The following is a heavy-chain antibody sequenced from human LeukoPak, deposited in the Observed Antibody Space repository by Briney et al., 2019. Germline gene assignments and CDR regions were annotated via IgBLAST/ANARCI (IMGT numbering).Heavy chain of an antibody. V-gene: IGHV1-8*01. CDR2: MNPNSGNT. D-gene: IGHD3-22*01. CDR3: ARVRGYYDSSGYLAYLFDY. CDR1: GYTFTSYD. J-gene: IGHJ4*02. Sequence: ASVKVSCKASGYTFTSYDINWVRQATGQGLEWMGWMNPNSGNTGYAQKFQGRVTMTRNTSISTAYMDLSSLRSEDTAVYYCARVRGYYDSSGYLAYLFDYWGQGTLVTVSS.